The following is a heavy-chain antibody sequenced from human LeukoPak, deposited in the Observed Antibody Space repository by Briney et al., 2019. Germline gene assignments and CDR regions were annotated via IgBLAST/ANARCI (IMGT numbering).Heavy chain of an antibody. Sequence: GSLRLSCAASGFTFSDYYMSWIRQAPGKGLEWVSYISSSGSTIYYADSVKGRFTISRDNAKNSLYLQMNSLRAEDTAVYYCARDRSKGSGWFMDVWGQGTTVTVSS. V-gene: IGHV3-11*01. CDR1: GFTFSDYY. CDR3: ARDRSKGSGWFMDV. J-gene: IGHJ6*02. D-gene: IGHD6-19*01. CDR2: ISSSGSTI.